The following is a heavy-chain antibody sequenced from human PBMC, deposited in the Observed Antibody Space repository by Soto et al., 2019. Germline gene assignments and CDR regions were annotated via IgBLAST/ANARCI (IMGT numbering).Heavy chain of an antibody. CDR3: ARSQGSSSSLDIYYYYYYGMDV. V-gene: IGHV1-69*01. CDR1: GGTFSSYA. Sequence: QVQLVQSGAEVKKPGSSVKVSCKAPGGTFSSYAISWVRQAPGQGLEWMGGIIPIFGTAKYAQKFQGRVTITADESSSTDYMELSSLRSEDTAVYSCARSQGSSSSLDIYYYYYYGMDVWGQGTTVTVSS. D-gene: IGHD2-2*01. J-gene: IGHJ6*02. CDR2: IIPIFGTA.